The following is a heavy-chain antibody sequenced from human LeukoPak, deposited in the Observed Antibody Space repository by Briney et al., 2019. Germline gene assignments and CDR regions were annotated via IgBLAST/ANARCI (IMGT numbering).Heavy chain of an antibody. CDR3: ARNYYDSSVGYFDY. J-gene: IGHJ4*02. CDR2: ISAYNGNT. CDR1: GYTFTSYG. Sequence: ASVKVSCKASGYTFTSYGISWVRQAPGQGLEWMGWISAYNGNTNYAQKLQGRVTMTTDTSTSTAYMELRSLRSDDTAVYYCARNYYDSSVGYFDYWGQGTLVTVSS. D-gene: IGHD3-22*01. V-gene: IGHV1-18*01.